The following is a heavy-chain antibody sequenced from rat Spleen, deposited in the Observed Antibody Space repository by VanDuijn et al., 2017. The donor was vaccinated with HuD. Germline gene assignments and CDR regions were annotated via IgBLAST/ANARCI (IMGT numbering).Heavy chain of an antibody. Sequence: EVQLVESGGGLVQPGRSLKLSCAASGFTFSNYDMAWVRQAPTKGLEWVASISPSGGSTYYRDSVKGRFTISRDNAKSTLYLQMDSLRSEDTATYYCARDNYDGTYYYGFAYWGQGTLVTVSS. CDR2: ISPSGGST. CDR3: ARDNYDGTYYYGFAY. J-gene: IGHJ3*01. D-gene: IGHD1-12*02. V-gene: IGHV5-25*01. CDR1: GFTFSNYD.